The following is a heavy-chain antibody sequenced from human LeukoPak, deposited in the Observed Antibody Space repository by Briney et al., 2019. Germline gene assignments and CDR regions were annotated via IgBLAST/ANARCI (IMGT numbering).Heavy chain of an antibody. J-gene: IGHJ4*02. CDR2: IYDSGST. Sequence: SETLSLTCTVSGGSISSYYWSWIRQPPGKGLEWIGNIYDSGSTNYNPSLRSRLTISVDTSKNQCSLKLSSVAAADTAVYYCARQSISGSSLSYFDYWGQGTLVNVSS. V-gene: IGHV4-59*01. CDR3: ARQSISGSSLSYFDY. D-gene: IGHD3-22*01. CDR1: GGSISSYY.